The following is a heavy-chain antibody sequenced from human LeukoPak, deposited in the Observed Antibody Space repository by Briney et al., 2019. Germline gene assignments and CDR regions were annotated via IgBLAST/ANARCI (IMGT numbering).Heavy chain of an antibody. D-gene: IGHD2-15*01. J-gene: IGHJ5*02. CDR1: GGSISSSSYY. Sequence: SETLSLTCTVSGGSISSSSYYWGWIRQPPGKGLEWIGSIYYSGSTNYNPSLKSRVTISVDTSKNQFSLKLSSVTAADTAVYYCARRQARGSRINPWGQGTLVTVSS. CDR2: IYYSGST. V-gene: IGHV4-39*07. CDR3: ARRQARGSRINP.